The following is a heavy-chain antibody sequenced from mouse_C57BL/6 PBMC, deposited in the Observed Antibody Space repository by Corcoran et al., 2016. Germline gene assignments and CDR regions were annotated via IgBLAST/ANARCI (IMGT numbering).Heavy chain of an antibody. V-gene: IGHV1-26*01. J-gene: IGHJ2*01. CDR1: GYTFTDYY. CDR2: INPNNGGT. CDR3: ARRDYGSSWDY. Sequence: EVQLQQSGPELVKPGASVKISCKASGYTFTDYYMNWVKQSHGKSLEWIGDINPNNGGTSYNQKFKGKATLTVDKSSSTAYMELRSLTSEDSAVYYCARRDYGSSWDYWGQGTTLTVSS. D-gene: IGHD1-1*01.